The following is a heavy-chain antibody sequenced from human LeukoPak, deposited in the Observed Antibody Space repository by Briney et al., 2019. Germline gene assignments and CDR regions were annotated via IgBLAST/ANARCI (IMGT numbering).Heavy chain of an antibody. V-gene: IGHV1-18*01. D-gene: IGHD6-19*01. CDR3: ARSPSVAGTGFFDY. CDR2: ISAYNGNT. J-gene: IGHJ4*02. CDR1: GYTFTSYG. Sequence: ASVKVPCKASGYTFTSYGISWVRQAPGQGLEWMGWISAYNGNTNYAQKLQGRVTMTTDTSTSTAYMELRSLRSDDTAVYYCARSPSVAGTGFFDYWGQGTLVTVSS.